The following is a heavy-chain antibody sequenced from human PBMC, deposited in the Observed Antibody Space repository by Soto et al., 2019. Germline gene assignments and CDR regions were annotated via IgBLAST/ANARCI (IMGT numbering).Heavy chain of an antibody. CDR2: IIPIFGTA. CDR1: GGTFSSYA. Sequence: SVKASCKASGGTFSSYAISWVRQAPGQGLEWMGGIIPIFGTANYAQKFQGRVTITADESTSTAYMELSSLISEDTAVYYCASDCSSTSCYNARGDYYYGMDVWGQGTTVTVSS. CDR3: ASDCSSTSCYNARGDYYYGMDV. V-gene: IGHV1-69*13. D-gene: IGHD2-2*02. J-gene: IGHJ6*02.